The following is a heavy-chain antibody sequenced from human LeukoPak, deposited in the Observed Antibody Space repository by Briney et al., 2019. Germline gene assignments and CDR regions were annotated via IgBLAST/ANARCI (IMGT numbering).Heavy chain of an antibody. J-gene: IGHJ4*02. V-gene: IGHV3-7*05. CDR3: ARGGGRHVEY. CDR2: IKEDGSEK. D-gene: IGHD3-16*01. CDR1: GFTFSSYW. Sequence: GGSLRLSCAASGFTFSSYWMSWVRQAPGKGLEWVTNIKEDGSEKNYVDSVKGRFTISRDNAKNSLYLQMNILRAEDTAVYYCARGGGRHVEYWGQGNLLTVSS.